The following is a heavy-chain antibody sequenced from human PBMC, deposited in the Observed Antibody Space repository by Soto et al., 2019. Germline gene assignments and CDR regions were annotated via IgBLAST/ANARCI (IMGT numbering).Heavy chain of an antibody. J-gene: IGHJ4*02. CDR2: VCTGGAT. V-gene: IGHV3-53*01. CDR3: VRDKRTISGIFPGY. Sequence: GGSLRLSCVGSGFDVTTNCMRWVRQAPGKGLECVSIVCTGGATHYADSVKGQSTISRDSSKNTVHLQMNNVRAEDTAVYYCVRDKRTISGIFPGYWGQGTQVTVSS. D-gene: IGHD1-1*01. CDR1: GFDVTTNC.